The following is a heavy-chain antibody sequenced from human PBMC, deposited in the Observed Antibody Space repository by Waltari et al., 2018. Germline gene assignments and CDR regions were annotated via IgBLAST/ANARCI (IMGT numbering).Heavy chain of an antibody. V-gene: IGHV1-3*01. CDR3: ASSSSSGWSSYFYAMDI. J-gene: IGHJ6*02. D-gene: IGHD6-25*01. CDR1: GYTFPNYA. CDR2: INAGNGNT. Sequence: VQLVQSGAEVKKPGASVQLSCKASGYTFPNYATHWVRQAPGQGPECMGWINAGNGNTKYSQGFQGSVTITRDTSASTVYVELTSLTFEDTAIYYCASSSSSGWSSYFYAMDIWGQGTTVTVSS.